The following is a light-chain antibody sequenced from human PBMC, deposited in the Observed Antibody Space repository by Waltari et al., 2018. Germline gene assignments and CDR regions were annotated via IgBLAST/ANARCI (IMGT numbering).Light chain of an antibody. CDR2: DAS. Sequence: IQMTQSPSSMSASVGDRVSITCQASQDIRNYLSWYQQNPGKAPKLLIYDASNLETGVPSRFSGSASGTDFTFTISSLQPEDIATYYCQQYKDLPRTFGQGTKVEFK. J-gene: IGKJ1*01. V-gene: IGKV1-33*01. CDR1: QDIRNY. CDR3: QQYKDLPRT.